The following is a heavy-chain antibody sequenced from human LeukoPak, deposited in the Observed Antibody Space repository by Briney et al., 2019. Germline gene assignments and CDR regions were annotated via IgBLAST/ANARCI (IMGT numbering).Heavy chain of an antibody. CDR3: AKGRYCSSTSCRYPKDY. D-gene: IGHD2-2*01. V-gene: IGHV3-23*01. CDR2: ISGSGGST. J-gene: IGHJ4*02. Sequence: GGSLRLSCAASGFTFSSYSMNWVRQAPGKGLEWVSAISGSGGSTYYADSVKGRFTISRDNSKNTLYLQMNSLRAEDTAVYYCAKGRYCSSTSCRYPKDYWGQGTLVTVST. CDR1: GFTFSSYS.